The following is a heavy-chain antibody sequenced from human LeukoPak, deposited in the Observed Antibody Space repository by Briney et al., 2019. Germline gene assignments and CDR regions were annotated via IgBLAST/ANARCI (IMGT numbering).Heavy chain of an antibody. V-gene: IGHV1-2*06. CDR2: INPNSGGT. J-gene: IGHJ4*02. CDR1: GYTFTGYY. CDR3: ARYYYDSSGYYWYFDY. Sequence: ASVKVSCKASGYTFTGYYMHWVRQAPGQGLEWMGRINPNSGGTNYAQKFQVRVTMTRDTSISTAYMELSRLRSDDTAVYYCARYYYDSSGYYWYFDYWGRGTLVTVSS. D-gene: IGHD3-22*01.